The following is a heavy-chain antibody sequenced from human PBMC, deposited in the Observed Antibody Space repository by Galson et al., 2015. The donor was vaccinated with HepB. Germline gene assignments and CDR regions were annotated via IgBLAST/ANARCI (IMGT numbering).Heavy chain of an antibody. J-gene: IGHJ4*02. CDR3: AHRTSSFDSSGIGFDH. V-gene: IGHV2-5*02. Sequence: PALVKPTQTLKLTCSFSGFSLSASGEGVGWVRQPPGKALQWLGLIYWDDDKRYSPSLEGRLTISKDTLNNQVVLTMTKMNPVDTATYYCAHRTSSFDSSGIGFDHWGQGTLVTVSS. CDR1: GFSLSASGEG. CDR2: IYWDDDK. D-gene: IGHD3-22*01.